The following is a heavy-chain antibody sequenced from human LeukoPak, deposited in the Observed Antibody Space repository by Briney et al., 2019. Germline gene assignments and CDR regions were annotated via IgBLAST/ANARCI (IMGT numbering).Heavy chain of an antibody. D-gene: IGHD2-2*01. J-gene: IGHJ4*02. Sequence: GGSLRLSCVVSGFTFSGSAIHWVRQASGRGLEWLGRIRSNANSYVTAYAASVKGRFTISRDDSKNTAYLQMNSLKIEDTAVYYCISRRDCTSTSCYVASDFDYWGQGTLVTVSS. CDR3: ISRRDCTSTSCYVASDFDY. CDR1: GFTFSGSA. CDR2: IRSNANSYVT. V-gene: IGHV3-73*01.